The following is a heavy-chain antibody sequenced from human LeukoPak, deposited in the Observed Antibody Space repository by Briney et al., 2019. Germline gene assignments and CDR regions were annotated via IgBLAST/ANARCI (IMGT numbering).Heavy chain of an antibody. J-gene: IGHJ5*02. CDR1: GYSFTDYY. Sequence: ASVKVSCKTSGYSFTDYYMHWVRQAPGQGLEWMGWINPKSGGTSSAQNFQGRVTMTRDTSITTVYMEVSWLTSDDTAIYYCARADRLDGGPYLIGPWGQGTLVTVSS. V-gene: IGHV1-2*02. CDR2: INPKSGGT. CDR3: ARADRLDGGPYLIGP. D-gene: IGHD2-21*01.